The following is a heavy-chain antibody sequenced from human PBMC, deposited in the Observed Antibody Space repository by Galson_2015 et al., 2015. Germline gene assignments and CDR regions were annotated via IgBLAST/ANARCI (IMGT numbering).Heavy chain of an antibody. CDR1: GFTFSSYR. J-gene: IGHJ4*02. Sequence: SLRLSCAASGFTFSSYRMNWVRQAPGKGLEWVSYISSSSSTIHYADSVKGRFTISRDNAKNSLYLQMNSLRDEDTAVYYCARDTGNYDFWSGYVLDYWGQGTLVTVSS. V-gene: IGHV3-48*02. D-gene: IGHD3-3*01. CDR2: ISSSSSTI. CDR3: ARDTGNYDFWSGYVLDY.